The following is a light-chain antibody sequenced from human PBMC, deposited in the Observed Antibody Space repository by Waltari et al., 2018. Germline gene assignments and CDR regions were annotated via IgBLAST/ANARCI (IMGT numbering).Light chain of an antibody. J-gene: IGKJ2*01. Sequence: DIVMTQSPASLPVSLGERATINCTSSRSVLYSSNNKNYLALYQQKPVQPPKLLIFWASTRESGVPDRFSGSGSGTDFTLTISSLQAEDVAVYYCQQYYSIPQTFGQGTKLEIK. CDR3: QQYYSIPQT. CDR1: RSVLYSSNNKNY. CDR2: WAS. V-gene: IGKV4-1*01.